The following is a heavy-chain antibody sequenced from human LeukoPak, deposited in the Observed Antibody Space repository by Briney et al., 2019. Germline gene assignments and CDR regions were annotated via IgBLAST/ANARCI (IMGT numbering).Heavy chain of an antibody. CDR2: ISTSNGDK. D-gene: IGHD1-20*01. V-gene: IGHV1-18*04. CDR3: ATRGITAARLDY. CDR1: GSTFPSHA. Sequence: AASVKVSCKASGSTFPSHAITWLRQAPGQGPEWMGWISTSNGDKNYVQNLQGRITLTIDTSTATAYMELRSLRSDDTAVYYCATRGITAARLDYWGQGTLVTV. J-gene: IGHJ4*02.